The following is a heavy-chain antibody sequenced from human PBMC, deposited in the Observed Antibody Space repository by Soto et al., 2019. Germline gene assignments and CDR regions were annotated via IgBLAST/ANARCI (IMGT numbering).Heavy chain of an antibody. J-gene: IGHJ4*02. CDR2: ITPIFGTA. CDR3: AVYSSGWYNFDY. Sequence: QVQLVQSGAEVKKPGSSVKVSCKASGGTFSSYAISWVRQAPGQGLEWMGGITPIFGTANYAQKFQGRVTITADEYTSTAYMELSSLRSEDPAVYYFAVYSSGWYNFDYWGQVTLVTVSS. CDR1: GGTFSSYA. D-gene: IGHD6-19*01. V-gene: IGHV1-69*12.